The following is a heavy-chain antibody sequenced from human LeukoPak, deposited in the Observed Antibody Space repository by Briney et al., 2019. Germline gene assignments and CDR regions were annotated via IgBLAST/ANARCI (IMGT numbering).Heavy chain of an antibody. CDR2: IYISGTT. Sequence: PSETLSLTCTVSGTSISSYYWSWIRQPAGKGLEWIGRIYISGTTNYNPSLESRVTMSLDTSKNQCSLKLTSVTAADTAAYYCARGSGWLVFWGQGTLVTVSS. CDR1: GTSISSYY. CDR3: ARGSGWLVF. D-gene: IGHD6-19*01. V-gene: IGHV4-4*07. J-gene: IGHJ4*02.